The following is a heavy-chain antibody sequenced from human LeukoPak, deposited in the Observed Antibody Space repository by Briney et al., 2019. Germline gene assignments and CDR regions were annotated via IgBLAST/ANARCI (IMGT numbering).Heavy chain of an antibody. J-gene: IGHJ6*03. CDR2: ISSSSSTI. CDR1: GFTFSSYS. CDR3: ARDPYSGSYGVYYYYYMDV. D-gene: IGHD1-26*01. V-gene: IGHV3-48*01. Sequence: TGGSLRLSCAASGFTFSSYSMNWVRQAPGKGLEWVSYISSSSSTIYYADSVKGRFTISRDNAKNSLYLQMNSLRAEDTAVYYCARDPYSGSYGVYYYYYMDVWGKGTTVTISS.